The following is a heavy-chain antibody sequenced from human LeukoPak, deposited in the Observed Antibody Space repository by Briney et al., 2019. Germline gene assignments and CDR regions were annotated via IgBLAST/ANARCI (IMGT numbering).Heavy chain of an antibody. Sequence: GGSLRLSCAASGFTFSSYAMSWVRQAPGKSLEWVSGIGGSGSKTYYADSVKGRFTISRDNSKNTLYLQMNSLRAEDTAVYYCAKDRCSSTSCYPDWNYEDYFDYWGQGTLVAVSS. D-gene: IGHD2-2*01. V-gene: IGHV3-23*01. CDR3: AKDRCSSTSCYPDWNYEDYFDY. J-gene: IGHJ4*02. CDR2: IGGSGSKT. CDR1: GFTFSSYA.